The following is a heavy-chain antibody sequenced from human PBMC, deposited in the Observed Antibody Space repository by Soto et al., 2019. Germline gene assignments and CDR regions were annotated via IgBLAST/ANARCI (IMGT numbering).Heavy chain of an antibody. D-gene: IGHD5-18*01. CDR3: ARYGYRYGYSSGGLYGMHV. Sequence: LRLSCAASGFTFSSYEMNWVRQAPGKGLEWVSYISSSGSTIYYADSVKGRFTISRDNAKNSLYLQMNSLRAEDTAVYYCARYGYRYGYSSGGLYGMHVWGQGNKVNVSS. CDR2: ISSSGSTI. CDR1: GFTFSSYE. J-gene: IGHJ6*02. V-gene: IGHV3-48*03.